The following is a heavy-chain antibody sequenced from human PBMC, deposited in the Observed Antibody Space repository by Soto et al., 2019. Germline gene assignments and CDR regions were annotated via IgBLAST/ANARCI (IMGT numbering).Heavy chain of an antibody. CDR1: GYTFSTYW. J-gene: IGHJ4*02. CDR2: ISPGDSDT. D-gene: IGHD3-9*01. Sequence: REYLKISCQGSGYTFSTYWIAWVRQVPGKGLEWMGIISPGDSDTKYSQSFQGQVTISADKSISTAYLQWNSLKASDTAMYYCARHATYYDILSGYYFDYRGKGTLVTVSS. V-gene: IGHV5-51*01. CDR3: ARHATYYDILSGYYFDY.